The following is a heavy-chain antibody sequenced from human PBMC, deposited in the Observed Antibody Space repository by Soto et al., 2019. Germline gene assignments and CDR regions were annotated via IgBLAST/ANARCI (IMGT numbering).Heavy chain of an antibody. V-gene: IGHV3-74*01. CDR2: INSDGNST. D-gene: IGHD4-4*01. Sequence: EVQLVESGGGLVQPGGSLRLSCAASGFTFSPFWMHWVRQVPGKGPVWVSRINSDGNSTSYADSVKGRFTISRDNAKNKPYLQMNSLRAENTAVYYCARGSNNFDYWGQGTLVTVSS. CDR3: ARGSNNFDY. J-gene: IGHJ4*02. CDR1: GFTFSPFW.